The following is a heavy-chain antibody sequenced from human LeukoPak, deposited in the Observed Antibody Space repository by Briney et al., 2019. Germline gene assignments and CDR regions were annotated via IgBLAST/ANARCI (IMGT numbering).Heavy chain of an antibody. D-gene: IGHD6-13*01. CDR3: ARDVGEQPLNV. Sequence: ASVKVSCKASGYTFTSYGISWVRQAPGQGLKWMGWISAYNGNTNYAQKFQGRVTITADESTSTAYTELCSLRSEDTAVYYCARDVGEQPLNVWGQGTLVTVSS. J-gene: IGHJ4*02. V-gene: IGHV1-18*01. CDR1: GYTFTSYG. CDR2: ISAYNGNT.